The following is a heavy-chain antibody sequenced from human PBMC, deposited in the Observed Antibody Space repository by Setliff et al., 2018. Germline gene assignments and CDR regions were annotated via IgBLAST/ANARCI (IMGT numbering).Heavy chain of an antibody. CDR2: IYYSGST. CDR1: GGSISSSSYY. Sequence: SEPLSLPCTVSGGSISSSSYYWGWIRQPPGKGLEWIGSIYYSGSTYYNPSLKSRVAISVDTSKNQFSLKLSSVTAADTAVYYCARGYSGYDYLKPFNYWGQGTLVTVSS. V-gene: IGHV4-39*01. CDR3: ARGYSGYDYLKPFNY. J-gene: IGHJ4*02. D-gene: IGHD5-12*01.